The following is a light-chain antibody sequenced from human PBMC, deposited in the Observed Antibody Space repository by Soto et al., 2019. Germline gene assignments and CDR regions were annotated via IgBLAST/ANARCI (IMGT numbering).Light chain of an antibody. J-gene: IGKJ4*01. CDR1: QSVRSH. CDR3: HQYNDWPRT. V-gene: IGKV3-15*01. Sequence: EVVMTQSPATLSVSPGERATLSCRASQSVRSHLAWYQQKPGQAPSLLIFGASTRATGVPARFSGSESGTEFTLTISSLQSEDVAVYFCHQYNDWPRTFGGGTKVEIK. CDR2: GAS.